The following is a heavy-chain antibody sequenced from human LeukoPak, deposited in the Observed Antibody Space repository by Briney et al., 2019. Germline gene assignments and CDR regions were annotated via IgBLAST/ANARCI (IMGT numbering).Heavy chain of an antibody. Sequence: GGSLRPSCAASGFASSSLEMNSVRQAPGKGLEWVSYISSSGSTIYYADSVKGRFTISRDNAKNSLYLQMNSLRAEDTAVYYCARDGTYYYHLSGSVYYYGMDLWAQGTTVTVSS. CDR2: ISSSGSTI. V-gene: IGHV3-48*03. J-gene: IGHJ6*02. D-gene: IGHD3-22*01. CDR1: GFASSSLE. CDR3: ARDGTYYYHLSGSVYYYGMDL.